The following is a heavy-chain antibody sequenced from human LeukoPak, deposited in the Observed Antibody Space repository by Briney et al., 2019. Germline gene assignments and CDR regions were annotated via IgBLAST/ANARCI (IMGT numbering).Heavy chain of an antibody. V-gene: IGHV3-7*01. D-gene: IGHD2/OR15-2a*01. CDR3: AKDFGIYDTTTDY. CDR1: GFTFSSYW. J-gene: IGHJ4*02. Sequence: GGSLRLSCAASGFTFSSYWMSWVRQAPGKGLERVANIKQDGSEKYYVDSVKGRFTISRDNAKNSLYLQMNSLRAEDTAVYYCAKDFGIYDTTTDYWGQGTLVTVSS. CDR2: IKQDGSEK.